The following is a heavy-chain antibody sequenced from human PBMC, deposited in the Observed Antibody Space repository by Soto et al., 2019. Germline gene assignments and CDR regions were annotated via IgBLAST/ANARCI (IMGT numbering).Heavy chain of an antibody. CDR1: GFTVSNNY. J-gene: IGHJ4*02. CDR3: AKVGIGMFSHKHHFDH. V-gene: IGHV3-23*01. CDR2: ISGSGDSS. D-gene: IGHD2-2*03. Sequence: GGSLRLSCAVSGFTVSNNYMAWVRQAPGKGLEWVSAISGSGDSSYYADSVKDRFTISRDNPTNTLYLQMNNLRAEDTAVYYCAKVGIGMFSHKHHFDHWGQGTQVTVSS.